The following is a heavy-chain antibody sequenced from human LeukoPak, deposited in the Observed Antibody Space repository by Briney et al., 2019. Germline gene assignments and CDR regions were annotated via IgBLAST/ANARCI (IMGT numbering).Heavy chain of an antibody. CDR1: GGTFSSYA. CDR2: IIPIFGTA. CDR3: ARDSHRPNYYYYYMDV. D-gene: IGHD6-6*01. J-gene: IGHJ6*03. V-gene: IGHV1-69*13. Sequence: ASVKVSCKASGGTFSSYAISWVRQAPGQGLEWMGGIIPIFGTANYAQKFQGRVTITADESTSTAYMELSSLRSEDTAVYYCARDSHRPNYYYYYMDVWGKGTTVTVSS.